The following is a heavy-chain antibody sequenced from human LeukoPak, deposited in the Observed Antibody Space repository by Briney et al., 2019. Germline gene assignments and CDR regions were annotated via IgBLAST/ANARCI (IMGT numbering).Heavy chain of an antibody. J-gene: IGHJ4*02. CDR2: ISWNSGSI. CDR3: AKDIGLPAAMGPFDY. Sequence: TGGSLRLSCAASGFTFDDYAMHWVRQAPGKGLEWVSGISWNSGSIGYADSVKGRFTISRDNAKNSLYLQMSSLRAEDTALYYCAKDIGLPAAMGPFDYWGQGTLVTVSS. V-gene: IGHV3-9*01. D-gene: IGHD2-2*01. CDR1: GFTFDDYA.